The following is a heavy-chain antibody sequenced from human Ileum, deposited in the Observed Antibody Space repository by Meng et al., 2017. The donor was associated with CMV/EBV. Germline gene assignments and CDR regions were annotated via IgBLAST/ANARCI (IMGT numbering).Heavy chain of an antibody. CDR1: GGSSSGYY. CDR3: ARVPWWYSGSSGLRYYFDY. Sequence: SETLSLTCAVYGGSSSGYYWSWIRQPPGKGLEWIGEINHSGSTNYNPSLKSRVTISVDTSKNQFSLRLSSVTAADTAVYYCARVPWWYSGSSGLRYYFDYWGQGTLVTVSS. CDR2: INHSGST. D-gene: IGHD6-6*01. V-gene: IGHV4-34*01. J-gene: IGHJ4*02.